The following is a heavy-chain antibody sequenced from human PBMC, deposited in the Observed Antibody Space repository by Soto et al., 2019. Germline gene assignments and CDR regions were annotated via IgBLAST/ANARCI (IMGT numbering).Heavy chain of an antibody. Sequence: QVQLQESGPGLVKPSQTLSLTCTVSGGSISSGGYYWSWIRQHPGKGLEWIGYIYYSGSTYYNPSLTSRVTISVDTSKNQFSLKLSSVTAADTAVYYCASHSIPLLHYYYGMDVWGQGTTVTVSS. J-gene: IGHJ6*02. CDR3: ASHSIPLLHYYYGMDV. CDR2: IYYSGST. V-gene: IGHV4-31*03. D-gene: IGHD4-4*01. CDR1: GGSISSGGYY.